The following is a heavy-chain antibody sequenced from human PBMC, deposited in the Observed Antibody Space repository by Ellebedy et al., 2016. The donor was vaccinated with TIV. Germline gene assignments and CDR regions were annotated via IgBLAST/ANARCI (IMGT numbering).Heavy chain of an antibody. J-gene: IGHJ5*02. CDR2: ISYDGSNK. V-gene: IGHV3-30*03. Sequence: GESLKISXAASGFTFSSYGMHWVRQAPGKGLEWVAVISYDGSNKYYADSVKGRFTISRDNSKNTLYLQMNSLRAEDTAVYYCATLGEVGAIGVEDNWFDPWGQGTLVTVSS. CDR3: ATLGEVGAIGVEDNWFDP. D-gene: IGHD1-26*01. CDR1: GFTFSSYG.